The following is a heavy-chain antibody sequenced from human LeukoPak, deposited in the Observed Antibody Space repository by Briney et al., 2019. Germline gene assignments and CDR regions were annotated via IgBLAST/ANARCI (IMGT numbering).Heavy chain of an antibody. V-gene: IGHV3-48*01. CDR2: ISSSSSTI. J-gene: IGHJ3*02. D-gene: IGHD7-27*01. Sequence: GGSLRLSCAASGFTFSSNSMNWVRQAPGKGLEWVSYISSSSSTIYYADSVRGRFTISRDNAKNSLYLQMNSLRGEDTAVYYCARKTGGSLDIWGQGTMVTVSS. CDR1: GFTFSSNS. CDR3: ARKTGGSLDI.